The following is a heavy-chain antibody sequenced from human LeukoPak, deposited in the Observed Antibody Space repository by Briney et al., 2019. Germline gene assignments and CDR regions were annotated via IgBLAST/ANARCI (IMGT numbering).Heavy chain of an antibody. V-gene: IGHV1-69*13. CDR2: IIPIFGTA. D-gene: IGHD3-22*01. J-gene: IGHJ4*02. CDR1: GGTFSSYA. CDR3: ARDQDYYDSSGYYYC. Sequence: GASVKVSCKASGGTFSSYAISWVRQAPGQALEWMGGIIPIFGTANYAQKFQGRVTITADESMSTAYMELSSLRSEDTAVYYCARDQDYYDSSGYYYCWGQGTLVTVSS.